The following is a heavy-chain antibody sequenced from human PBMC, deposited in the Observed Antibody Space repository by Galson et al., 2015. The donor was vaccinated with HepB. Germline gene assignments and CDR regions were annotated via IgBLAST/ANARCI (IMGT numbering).Heavy chain of an antibody. J-gene: IGHJ6*03. CDR3: ARELGRYYYYVDV. CDR2: TYYRSKWYN. CDR1: GDSVSSNSAT. Sequence: CAISGDSVSSNSATWIWIRQSPSRGLEWLGRTYYRSKWYNDYATSVKSRISIDPDISKNQFSLQLDSVTPEDTAVYYCARELGRYYYYVDVWGKGTTVTVSS. V-gene: IGHV6-1*01. D-gene: IGHD7-27*01.